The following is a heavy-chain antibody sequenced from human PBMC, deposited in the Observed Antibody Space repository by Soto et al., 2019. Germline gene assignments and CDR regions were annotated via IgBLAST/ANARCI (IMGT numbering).Heavy chain of an antibody. J-gene: IGHJ5*02. CDR2: ISLYSDGT. D-gene: IGHD2-2*01. V-gene: IGHV1-18*01. CDR1: GGTFSSYA. CDR3: ARVVPGAEAWFGP. Sequence: ASVKVSFKASGGTFSSYAISWVRQAPGQGLEWMGGISLYSDGTNYAQKFQGRVSMTTDTSTTTAYMELRSLRSDDTAVYYCARVVPGAEAWFGPWGQGTLVTVSS.